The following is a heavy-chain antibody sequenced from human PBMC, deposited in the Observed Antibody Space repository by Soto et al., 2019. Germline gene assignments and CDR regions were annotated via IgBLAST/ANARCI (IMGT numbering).Heavy chain of an antibody. CDR3: ARDNSGSYYPDY. CDR1: GFTFSTFA. V-gene: IGHV3-23*01. J-gene: IGHJ4*02. Sequence: GWSLRLSCAGSGFTFSTFAMTRVRQPPGKGLEWVSSITKSGDKTFYADSVKGRFTISRDNSKSTLYVQMNSLIVEDTAVYYCARDNSGSYYPDYWGQGTLVTVSS. CDR2: ITKSGDKT. D-gene: IGHD1-26*01.